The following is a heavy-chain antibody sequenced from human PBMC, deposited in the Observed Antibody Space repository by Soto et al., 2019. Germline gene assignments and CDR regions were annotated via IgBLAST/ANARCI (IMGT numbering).Heavy chain of an antibody. CDR1: GFTFSSYG. Sequence: QVQLVESGGGVVQPGRSLRLSCAASGFTFSSYGMHWVRQAPGKGLERVAVISYDGSNKYYADSVKGRFTISRDNSKNTLYLQMNSLRAEDTAVYYCAKDLNDYGDYPGADAFDIWGQGTMVTVSS. D-gene: IGHD4-17*01. CDR2: ISYDGSNK. CDR3: AKDLNDYGDYPGADAFDI. V-gene: IGHV3-30*18. J-gene: IGHJ3*02.